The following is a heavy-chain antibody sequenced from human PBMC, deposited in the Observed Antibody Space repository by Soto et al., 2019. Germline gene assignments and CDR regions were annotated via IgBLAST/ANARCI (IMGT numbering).Heavy chain of an antibody. J-gene: IGHJ4*02. D-gene: IGHD3-9*01. CDR2: VDPGDGDT. CDR1: GYTLTELF. CDR3: ATVGPIEKAGYGGYYFDY. Sequence: ASVKVSGKVSGYTLTELFMNWVRQAPGTGLEWIGGVDPGDGDTIYAQKFQVRVTMTAATSTVTVSMALSSLTSENTVVSSCATVGPIEKAGYGGYYFDYSGQ. V-gene: IGHV1-24*01.